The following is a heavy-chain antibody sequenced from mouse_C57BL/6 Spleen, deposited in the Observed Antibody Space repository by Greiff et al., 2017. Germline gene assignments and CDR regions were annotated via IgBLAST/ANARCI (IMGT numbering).Heavy chain of an antibody. D-gene: IGHD4-1*01. J-gene: IGHJ2*01. Sequence: QVQLQQPGAELVKPGASVKLSCKASGYTFTSYWMHWVKQRPGRGLEWIGRIDPNSGGTKYNEKFKGKATLTVDKPSSTAYMQLSSLTSEDSAVDYCAREILGLTGRGVFDYWGQGTTLTVSS. CDR2: IDPNSGGT. V-gene: IGHV1-72*01. CDR3: AREILGLTGRGVFDY. CDR1: GYTFTSYW.